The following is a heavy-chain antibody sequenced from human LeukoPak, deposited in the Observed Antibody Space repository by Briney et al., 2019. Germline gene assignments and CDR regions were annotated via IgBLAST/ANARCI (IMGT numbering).Heavy chain of an antibody. D-gene: IGHD1-26*01. V-gene: IGHV1-3*01. J-gene: IGHJ4*02. CDR3: ARDGEFRGSYYL. Sequence: KFQGRVTITRDTSASTAYMELSSLRSEDTAVYYCARDGEFRGSYYLWGQGTLVTVSS.